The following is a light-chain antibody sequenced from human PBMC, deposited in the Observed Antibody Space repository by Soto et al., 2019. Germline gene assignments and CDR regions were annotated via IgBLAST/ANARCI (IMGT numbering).Light chain of an antibody. CDR2: EGH. CDR1: SSDVGNYDY. CDR3: KSYAGSNTYV. Sequence: QSALTQPASVSGSPGQSITISCTGSSSDVGNYDYVSWYQQHPDKAPKLMIYEGHRRPSGVPDRFSGSTSVNTASLTVSGLQAADEADYFCKSYAGSNTYVFGSGTKVTVL. J-gene: IGLJ1*01. V-gene: IGLV2-8*01.